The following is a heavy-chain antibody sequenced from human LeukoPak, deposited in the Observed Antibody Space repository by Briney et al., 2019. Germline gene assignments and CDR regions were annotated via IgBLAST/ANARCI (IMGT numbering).Heavy chain of an antibody. J-gene: IGHJ6*02. D-gene: IGHD6-19*01. V-gene: IGHV1-46*01. CDR2: INPSGGST. CDR1: GYTFTGYY. Sequence: GASVKVSCKASGYTFTGYYMHWVRQAPGQGLEWMGIINPSGGSTSYAQKFQGRVTMTRDTSTSTVYMELSSLRSEDTAVYYCASRSPWLEGGYGMDVWGQGTTVTVSS. CDR3: ASRSPWLEGGYGMDV.